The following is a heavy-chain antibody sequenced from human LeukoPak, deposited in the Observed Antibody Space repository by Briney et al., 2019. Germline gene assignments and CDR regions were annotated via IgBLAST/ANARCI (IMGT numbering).Heavy chain of an antibody. CDR2: IKKDGSET. CDR1: GFTFSTSW. D-gene: IGHD5-24*01. J-gene: IGHJ4*02. CDR3: ARRDDHNGRDY. Sequence: QPGGSLRLSCAASGFTFSTSWMSWVRQVPGKGLEWVANIKKDGSETYYVDSVKGRFTISRDNAKNSLYLQMNSLRAEDTAMYYCARRDDHNGRDYWGQGTLVTVSS. V-gene: IGHV3-7*03.